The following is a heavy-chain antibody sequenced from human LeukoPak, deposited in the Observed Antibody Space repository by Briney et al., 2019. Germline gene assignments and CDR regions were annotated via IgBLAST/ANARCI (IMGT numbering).Heavy chain of an antibody. V-gene: IGHV1-69*04. CDR1: GGTFSSYA. CDR2: IIPILGIA. Sequence: ASVKVSCKASGGTFSSYAISWVRQAPGQGLEWMGRIIPILGIANYAQKFQGRVTITADKSTSTAYMELSSLRSEDTAVYYCARESEWELLLSWFDPWGQGTLVTVSS. J-gene: IGHJ5*02. CDR3: ARESEWELLLSWFDP. D-gene: IGHD1-26*01.